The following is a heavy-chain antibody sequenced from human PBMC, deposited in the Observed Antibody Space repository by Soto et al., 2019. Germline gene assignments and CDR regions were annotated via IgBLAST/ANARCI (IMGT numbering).Heavy chain of an antibody. CDR1: GFTVSSNY. D-gene: IGHD6-19*01. J-gene: IGHJ6*02. CDR2: IYSGGST. CDR3: ERDGVAGHYYYGMDV. V-gene: IGHV3-53*01. Sequence: AGGSLRLSCAASGFTVSSNYMSWVRQAPGKGLEWVSVIYSGGSTYYADSVKGRFTISRDNSKNTLYLQMNSLRAEDTAVYYCERDGVAGHYYYGMDVWGQGTTVTVSS.